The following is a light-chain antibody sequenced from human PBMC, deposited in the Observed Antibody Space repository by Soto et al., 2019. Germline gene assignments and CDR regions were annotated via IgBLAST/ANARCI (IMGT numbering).Light chain of an antibody. CDR1: QSVSSN. CDR2: GAS. V-gene: IGKV3-15*01. Sequence: EIVMTQSPATLSVSPGERATLSCRAGQSVSSNLAWYQQKPGQAPRLLMYGASTRATGVPARFSGSGSGTEFTRTISGLQSEDSAVYHCQQYNNWPPRYTFGQGTKLEI. J-gene: IGKJ2*01. CDR3: QQYNNWPPRYT.